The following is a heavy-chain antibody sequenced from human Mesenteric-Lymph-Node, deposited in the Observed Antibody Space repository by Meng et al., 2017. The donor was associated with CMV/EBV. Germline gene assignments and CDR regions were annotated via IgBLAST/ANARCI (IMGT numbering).Heavy chain of an antibody. CDR2: ISASNGNT. V-gene: IGHV1-18*01. CDR1: GGTFSSYA. CDR3: ARDDNCTGGRCYSYYGLDV. J-gene: IGHJ6*02. D-gene: IGHD2-8*02. Sequence: ASVKVSCKASGGTFSSYAISWVRQAPGQGLEWMGWISASNGNTNYAQKFQGRLTMTTDTSTSTASMELKSLTRDDTAVYYCARDDNCTGGRCYSYYGLDVWGQGTTVTVSS.